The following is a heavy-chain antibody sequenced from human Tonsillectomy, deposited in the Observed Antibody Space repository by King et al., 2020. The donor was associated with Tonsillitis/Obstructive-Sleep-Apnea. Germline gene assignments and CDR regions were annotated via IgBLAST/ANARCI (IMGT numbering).Heavy chain of an antibody. J-gene: IGHJ4*02. Sequence: VQLVESGGGLAQPGGSLRVSCAASGFTFYTYAMSWVRQAPGKGREWVSTISGSGDTTNYADSVKGRLTISRDNSKNTLSMQMNGLRVEDTAVYYCAKARVGIGFCFDYSGQGAPVTASS. CDR3: AKARVGIGFCFDY. D-gene: IGHD3-22*01. CDR1: GFTFYTYA. CDR2: ISGSGDTT. V-gene: IGHV3-23*04.